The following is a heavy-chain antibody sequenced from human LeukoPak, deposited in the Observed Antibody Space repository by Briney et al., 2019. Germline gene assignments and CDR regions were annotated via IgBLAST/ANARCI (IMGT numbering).Heavy chain of an antibody. CDR3: ARVDSSLCLDY. Sequence: GASVKVSCKASGGTSSSYAISWVRQAPGQGLEWMGRIIPILGIANYAQKFQGRVTITADKSTSTAYMELSSLRSEDTAVYYCARVDSSLCLDYWGQGTLVTVSS. CDR1: GGTSSSYA. CDR2: IIPILGIA. V-gene: IGHV1-69*04. D-gene: IGHD5-18*01. J-gene: IGHJ4*02.